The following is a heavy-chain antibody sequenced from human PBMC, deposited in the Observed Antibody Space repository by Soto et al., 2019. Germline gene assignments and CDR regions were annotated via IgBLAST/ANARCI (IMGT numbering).Heavy chain of an antibody. Sequence: SETLSLTCAVYGGSFSGYYWSWIRQPPGKGLEWIGEINHSGSTNYNPSLKSRVTISVDTSKNQFSLKLSSVTAADTAVYYCARQAVTTIAPWGQGTLVTVSS. J-gene: IGHJ5*02. D-gene: IGHD4-17*01. V-gene: IGHV4-34*01. CDR3: ARQAVTTIAP. CDR1: GGSFSGYY. CDR2: INHSGST.